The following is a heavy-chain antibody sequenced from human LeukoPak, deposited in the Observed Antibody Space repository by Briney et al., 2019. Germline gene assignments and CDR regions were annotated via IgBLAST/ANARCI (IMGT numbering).Heavy chain of an antibody. Sequence: GGSLRLSCAASRFIFNNYWMSWVRQAPGKGLEWVANIKEDGSIRHHVDSVKGRFTISRDNAKNSLYLQMNNLRAEDTAVYYCARQPESGGDFYVWFDPWGQGTLVMVSS. CDR2: IKEDGSIR. V-gene: IGHV3-7*01. J-gene: IGHJ5*02. D-gene: IGHD2/OR15-2a*01. CDR3: ARQPESGGDFYVWFDP. CDR1: RFIFNNYW.